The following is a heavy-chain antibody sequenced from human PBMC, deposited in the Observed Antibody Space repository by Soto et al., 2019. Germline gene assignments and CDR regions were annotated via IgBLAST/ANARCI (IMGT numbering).Heavy chain of an antibody. D-gene: IGHD3-16*01. CDR2: IYHSGST. Sequence: PSETLSLTCAVSGGSISSSNWWSWVRQPPGKGLEWIGEIYHSGSTNYNPSLKSRVTISVDKSKNQFSLKLSSVTAADTAVYYCARVGLEITFGGATYFDYWGQATLGTVSS. CDR3: ARVGLEITFGGATYFDY. J-gene: IGHJ4*02. V-gene: IGHV4-4*02. CDR1: GGSISSSNW.